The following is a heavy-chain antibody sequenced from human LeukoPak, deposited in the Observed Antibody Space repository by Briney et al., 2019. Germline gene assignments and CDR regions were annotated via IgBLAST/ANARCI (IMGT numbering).Heavy chain of an antibody. D-gene: IGHD3-3*01. J-gene: IGHJ3*02. CDR3: ARDAQQYYDFWSGYGDAFDI. V-gene: IGHV4-59*01. CDR1: GGSISSYY. CDR2: IYYSGST. Sequence: SETLSLTCTVSGGSISSYYWSWIRQPPGKGLEWIGYIYYSGSTNYNPSLKSRVTISVDTSKNQFSLKLSSVTAADMAVYYCARDAQQYYDFWSGYGDAFDIWGQGTMVTVSS.